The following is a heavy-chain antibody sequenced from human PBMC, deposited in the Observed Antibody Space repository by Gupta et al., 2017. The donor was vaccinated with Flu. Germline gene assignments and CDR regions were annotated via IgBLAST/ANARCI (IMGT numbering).Heavy chain of an antibody. V-gene: IGHV3-23*01. CDR3: AKDGGLGYYYYGMDV. J-gene: IGHJ6*02. Sequence: EVQLLESGGGLVQPGGSLRLSCAASGFTFSSYAMSWVRQAPGKGLEWVSAISGSGGSTYYADSVKGRFTISRDNSKNTLYLQMNSLRAEDTAVYYCAKDGGLGYYYYGMDVWVQGTTVTVSS. D-gene: IGHD3-16*01. CDR2: ISGSGGST. CDR1: GFTFSSYA.